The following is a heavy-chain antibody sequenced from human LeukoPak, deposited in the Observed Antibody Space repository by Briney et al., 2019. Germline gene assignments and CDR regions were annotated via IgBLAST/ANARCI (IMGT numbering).Heavy chain of an antibody. CDR1: GGSISSSSYY. CDR2: IYYSGST. D-gene: IGHD3-22*01. Sequence: PSETLSLTCTVSGGSISSSSYYWGWIRLPPGKGLEWIGNIYYSGSTYYNPSLKSRVTISVDTSKNQFSLKLSSVTAADTAVYYCARLIRTYYYDSSGYYYYWYFDLWGRGALVTVSS. V-gene: IGHV4-39*01. CDR3: ARLIRTYYYDSSGYYYYWYFDL. J-gene: IGHJ2*01.